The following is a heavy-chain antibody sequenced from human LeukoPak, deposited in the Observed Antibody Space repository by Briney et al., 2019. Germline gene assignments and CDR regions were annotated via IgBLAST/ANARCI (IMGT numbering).Heavy chain of an antibody. CDR1: GFTFSSYA. D-gene: IGHD6-13*01. V-gene: IGHV3-21*01. J-gene: IGHJ4*02. CDR3: ARAIAAAGTRGYFDY. CDR2: ISSSSSYI. Sequence: GGSLRLSCAASGFTFSSYAMSWVRRAPGKGLEWVSSISSSSSYIYYADSVKGRFTISRDNAKNSLYLQMNSLRAEDTAVYYCARAIAAAGTRGYFDYWGQGTLVTVSS.